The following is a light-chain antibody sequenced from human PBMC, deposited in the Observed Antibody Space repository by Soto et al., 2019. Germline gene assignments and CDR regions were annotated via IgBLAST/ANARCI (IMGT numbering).Light chain of an antibody. CDR1: QGIRNN. V-gene: IGKV1-6*01. CDR3: LQDYNYPFT. Sequence: AIQMTQSPSSLSASVGDRVTSTCRASQGIRNNLGWYQQKPGKAPKLLIYAASSLQSGVPSRFSGSGSGTDFTLTISSLQPEDFATYYCLQDYNYPFTFGPGTKVDIK. J-gene: IGKJ3*01. CDR2: AAS.